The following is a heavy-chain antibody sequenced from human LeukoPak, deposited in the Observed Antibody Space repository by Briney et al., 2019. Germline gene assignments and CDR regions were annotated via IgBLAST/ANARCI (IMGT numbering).Heavy chain of an antibody. CDR3: AKGGSQGDCSFGTCYGNY. CDR2: ISRGGFEI. CDR1: GFTFSSHE. V-gene: IGHV3-48*03. Sequence: GGSLRLSCVGSGFTFSSHERNRVRQAPGKGLEWLSFISRGGFEIHYAASVEGRFTISRDDAKNTLYLQMTSLRDEDTAVYYCAKGGSQGDCSFGTCYGNYSGQGTLVTVSS. J-gene: IGHJ4*02. D-gene: IGHD2-15*01.